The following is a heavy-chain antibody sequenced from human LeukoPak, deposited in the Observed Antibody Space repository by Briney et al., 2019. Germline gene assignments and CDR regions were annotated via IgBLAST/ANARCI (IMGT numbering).Heavy chain of an antibody. D-gene: IGHD3-22*01. V-gene: IGHV4-31*03. J-gene: IGHJ4*02. CDR1: GGFISSGGYF. CDR3: AREVEYYDSSGYSNYFDY. Sequence: PSQTLSLTCTVSGGFISSGGYFWSWIRQYPGKGLEWIGYISYSGSTYYNPILKSRVTISVDTSKNQFSLKLRSVTAADTAVYYCAREVEYYDSSGYSNYFDYWGQGTLVTVSS. CDR2: ISYSGST.